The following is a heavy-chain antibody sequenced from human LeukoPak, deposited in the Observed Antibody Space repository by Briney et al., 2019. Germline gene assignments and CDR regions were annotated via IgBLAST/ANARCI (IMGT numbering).Heavy chain of an antibody. Sequence: GASVKVSCKASEYTFTGYYMHWVRQAPGQGLEWVGWINPNSGGSNYAQKFQGRVAMTRDTSINTAYMELTRLKSDDTAVYYCASGSGSYSPDYWGQGTLVTVSP. D-gene: IGHD3-10*01. J-gene: IGHJ4*02. CDR3: ASGSGSYSPDY. CDR1: EYTFTGYY. V-gene: IGHV1-2*02. CDR2: INPNSGGS.